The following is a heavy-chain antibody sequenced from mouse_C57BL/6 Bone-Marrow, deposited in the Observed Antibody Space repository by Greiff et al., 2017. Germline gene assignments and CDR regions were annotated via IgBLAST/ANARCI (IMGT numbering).Heavy chain of an antibody. CDR3: ARGGYFDY. CDR1: GYTFTSYW. Sequence: QVQLQQPGAELVRPGTSVKLSCKASGYTFTSYWMHWVKQRPGQGLEWIGVIDPSDSYTNYNQKFKGKATLTVDTSSSTAYMQLSSLTSEDSAVYYCARGGYFDYWGEGTTRTVSS. CDR2: IDPSDSYT. V-gene: IGHV1-59*01. J-gene: IGHJ2*01.